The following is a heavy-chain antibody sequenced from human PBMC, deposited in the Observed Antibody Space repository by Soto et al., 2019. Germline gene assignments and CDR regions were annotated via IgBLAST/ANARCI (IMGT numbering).Heavy chain of an antibody. V-gene: IGHV1-18*01. J-gene: IGHJ4*02. Sequence: QVQLVQSGAEVKKPGASVKVSCKASGYTFSNYGISWVRQAPGQGLEWMGWISTYNYNTNDAQKFQGRVTMTTSSSTSTAYMELTSLTSDDTAVYYCARRSSGPLTYWGQGTLVIVSS. CDR1: GYTFSNYG. CDR3: ARRSSGPLTY. CDR2: ISTYNYNT. D-gene: IGHD6-19*01.